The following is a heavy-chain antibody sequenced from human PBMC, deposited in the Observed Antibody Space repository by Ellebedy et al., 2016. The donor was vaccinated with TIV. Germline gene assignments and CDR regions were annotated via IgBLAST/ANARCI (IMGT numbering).Heavy chain of an antibody. CDR3: ARAETGYCSSASCYLDLDS. CDR2: ISDSSTYI. V-gene: IGHV3-21*01. D-gene: IGHD2-2*01. CDR1: GFTFSSYA. J-gene: IGHJ4*02. Sequence: GESLKISXAASGFTFSSYAMNWVRQAPGKGLEWVSSISDSSTYIHYADSMGGRFTISRDNTKYSLYLQMNSLRAEDTAVYYCARAETGYCSSASCYLDLDSWGQGTLVTVSS.